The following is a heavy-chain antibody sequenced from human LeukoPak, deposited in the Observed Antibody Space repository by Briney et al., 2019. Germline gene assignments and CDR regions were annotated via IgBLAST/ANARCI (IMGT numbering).Heavy chain of an antibody. CDR1: GGSISSYY. CDR2: IYYSGST. CDR3: ARGVAAAWRGYYYGRDV. V-gene: IGHV4-59*08. J-gene: IGHJ6*02. Sequence: SETLSLTCTVSGGSISSYYWSWIRQPPGKGLEWIGYIYYSGSTNYNPSLKSRVTISVDTSKNQFSLKLSSVTAADPAVYYCARGVAAAWRGYYYGRDVGGQGTTVTVSS. D-gene: IGHD6-13*01.